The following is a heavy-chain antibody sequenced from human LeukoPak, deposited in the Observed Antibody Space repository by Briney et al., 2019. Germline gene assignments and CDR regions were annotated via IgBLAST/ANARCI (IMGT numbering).Heavy chain of an antibody. Sequence: GGSLRLSCAASGFTFSSYAMHWVRQAPGKGLEWVAVISYDGSNKYYADSVKGRFTISRDNSKNTLYLQMNSLRAEDTAVYYCARCSNWNYVRFPIDYWGQGTLVTVSS. CDR3: ARCSNWNYVRFPIDY. D-gene: IGHD1-7*01. CDR2: ISYDGSNK. V-gene: IGHV3-30-3*01. J-gene: IGHJ4*02. CDR1: GFTFSSYA.